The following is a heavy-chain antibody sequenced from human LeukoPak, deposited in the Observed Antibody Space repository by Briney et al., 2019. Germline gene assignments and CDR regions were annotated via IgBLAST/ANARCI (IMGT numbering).Heavy chain of an antibody. CDR3: AKDRLDSSPYYFDY. V-gene: IGHV3-23*01. CDR2: ITGSGINT. D-gene: IGHD3-22*01. J-gene: IGHJ4*02. Sequence: GGSLRLSCAASGFTVSTYAMSWVRQAPGEGLEWVSAITGSGINTYYADSVKGRFTISRNNSKNTLYLHMYSLRADDTAVYYCAKDRLDSSPYYFDYWGQGTLVTVSS. CDR1: GFTVSTYA.